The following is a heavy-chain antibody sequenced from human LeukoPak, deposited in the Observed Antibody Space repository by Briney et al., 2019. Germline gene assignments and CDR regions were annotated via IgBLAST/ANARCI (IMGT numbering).Heavy chain of an antibody. CDR1: GGSFSGYY. D-gene: IGHD4-17*01. CDR2: INHSGST. CDR3: AGCGDYSFFDY. J-gene: IGHJ4*02. V-gene: IGHV4-34*01. Sequence: PSETLSLTCAVYGGSFSGYYWSWIRQPPGKGLEWIGEINHSGSTNYNPSLKSRVTISVDTSKNQFSLKLSSVTAADTAVYYCAGCGDYSFFDYWGQGTLVTVSS.